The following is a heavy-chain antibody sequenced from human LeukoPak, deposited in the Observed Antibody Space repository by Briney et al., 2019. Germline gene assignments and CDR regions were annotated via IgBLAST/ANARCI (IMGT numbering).Heavy chain of an antibody. CDR1: GGSISSSNW. V-gene: IGHV4-4*02. Sequence: SETLSLTCAVSGGSISSSNWWSWVRQPPRQGLEWIGEIYHSVSTNYNPSLKSRVTISVDTSKNQLSLKLSSVTAADTAVYYCARDLGGIYFDYWGQGTLVTVSS. J-gene: IGHJ4*02. CDR3: ARDLGGIYFDY. D-gene: IGHD1-26*01. CDR2: IYHSVST.